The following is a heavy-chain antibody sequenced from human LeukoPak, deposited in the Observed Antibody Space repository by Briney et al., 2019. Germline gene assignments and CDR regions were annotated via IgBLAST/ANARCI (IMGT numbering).Heavy chain of an antibody. CDR1: GFTFSSYS. CDR3: ARDLTEDETVDYYDSSGYYTTFDY. V-gene: IGHV3-21*01. D-gene: IGHD3-22*01. Sequence: GGSLRLSCAASGFTFSSYSMNWVRQAPGKGLEWVSSISSSSSYIYYADSVKGRFTISRGNAKNSLYLQMNSLRAEDTAVYYCARDLTEDETVDYYDSSGYYTTFDYWGQGTLVTVSS. CDR2: ISSSSSYI. J-gene: IGHJ4*02.